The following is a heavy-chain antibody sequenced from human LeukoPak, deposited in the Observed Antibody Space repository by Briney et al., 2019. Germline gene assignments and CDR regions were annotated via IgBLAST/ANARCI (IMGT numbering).Heavy chain of an antibody. CDR2: ISGTGSTI. Sequence: QPGGSLRLSCAASGFTFSSYEMNLVRQAPGKGLEWVSYISGTGSTIYYADSVKGRFTISRDNAKNSMYLQMNSLRAEDTAVYHCARNYYGSGSSHFDYWGQGTLVTVSS. V-gene: IGHV3-48*03. J-gene: IGHJ4*02. CDR1: GFTFSSYE. CDR3: ARNYYGSGSSHFDY. D-gene: IGHD3-10*01.